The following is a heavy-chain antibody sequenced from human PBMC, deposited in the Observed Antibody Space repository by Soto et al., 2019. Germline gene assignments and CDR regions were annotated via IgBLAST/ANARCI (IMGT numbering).Heavy chain of an antibody. D-gene: IGHD6-13*01. V-gene: IGHV3-33*01. CDR2: IWHDGSKT. CDR3: ARGSIVAAEYGKDV. CDR1: GFSFSSYG. J-gene: IGHJ6*02. Sequence: GGSPRLSCAASGFSFSSYGMHWVRQAPGKGLEWVAVIWHDGSKTYYADSVKGRLIISRDNSKNTLYVQINSLRAEDRGVYFCARGSIVAAEYGKDVWGQVPTVTFSS.